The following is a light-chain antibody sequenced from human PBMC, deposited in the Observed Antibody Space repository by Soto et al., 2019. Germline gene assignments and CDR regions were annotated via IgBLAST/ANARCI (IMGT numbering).Light chain of an antibody. V-gene: IGLV2-8*01. CDR1: SSDVGGYNY. Sequence: QSALTQPPSASGSPGQSVAISCTGTSSDVGGYNYVSWYQQHPGIAPKLIIFGVNKRPSGVPDRFSGSKSGNTASLTVSGLQAEDDADYYCSAYAGGNNLVFGGGTKLTVL. CDR3: SAYAGGNNLV. J-gene: IGLJ2*01. CDR2: GVN.